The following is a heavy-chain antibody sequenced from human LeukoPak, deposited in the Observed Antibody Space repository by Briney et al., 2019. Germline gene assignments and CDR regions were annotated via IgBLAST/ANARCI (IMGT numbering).Heavy chain of an antibody. Sequence: GGSLRLSCAASGFTFSSYGMHWVRQAPGKGLEGVAVIWYDGSNKYYAASVKGRFTISRDNSKNTLYLQMNRLRAEDTAVYYCARGGGYCSSTSCPPFDYWGQGTLVTVSS. D-gene: IGHD2-2*01. J-gene: IGHJ4*02. CDR2: IWYDGSNK. CDR1: GFTFSSYG. V-gene: IGHV3-33*01. CDR3: ARGGGYCSSTSCPPFDY.